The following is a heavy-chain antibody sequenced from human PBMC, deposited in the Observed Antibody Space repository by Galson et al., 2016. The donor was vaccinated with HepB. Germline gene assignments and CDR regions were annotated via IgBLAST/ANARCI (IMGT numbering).Heavy chain of an antibody. CDR2: MNPNSGDT. Sequence: SCKASEYTFSTYEINWVRQATGQGLEWMGWMNPNSGDTGHTQRFQGRVTMTRDTSTSTAYMELSSLRSEDTAVYYCARAIRRGRPRCSLDSWVQGTLVTVSS. D-gene: IGHD2-2*01. CDR3: ARAIRRGRPRCSLDS. V-gene: IGHV1-8*02. J-gene: IGHJ4*02. CDR1: EYTFSTYE.